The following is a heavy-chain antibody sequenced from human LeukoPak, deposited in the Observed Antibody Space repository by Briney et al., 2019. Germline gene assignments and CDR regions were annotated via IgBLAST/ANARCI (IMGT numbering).Heavy chain of an antibody. J-gene: IGHJ5*02. CDR1: GGTFSSYA. V-gene: IGHV1-69*13. D-gene: IGHD4-17*01. Sequence: SVKVSCKASGGTFSSYAISWVRQAPGQGLEWMGGIIPIFGTANYAQKFQGRVTITADESTSTAYMELSSLRSEDTAIYYCARESTTVTTHNWFDPWGQGTLVTVSS. CDR2: IIPIFGTA. CDR3: ARESTTVTTHNWFDP.